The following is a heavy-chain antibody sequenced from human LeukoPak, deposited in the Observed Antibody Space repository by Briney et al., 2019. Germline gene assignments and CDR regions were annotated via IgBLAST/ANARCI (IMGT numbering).Heavy chain of an antibody. Sequence: SQTLSLTCAISGDTVSRNAADWNWIRQSPSRGLEWLGRTYHRSKWYNDYAVSVKSRITVNPDTSKNQFSLQLKSVTPEDTAVYFCARQEIEVDDAFGIWGQGTMVTVSS. CDR3: ARQEIEVDDAFGI. CDR1: GDTVSRNAAD. D-gene: IGHD3-22*01. J-gene: IGHJ3*02. CDR2: TYHRSKWYN. V-gene: IGHV6-1*01.